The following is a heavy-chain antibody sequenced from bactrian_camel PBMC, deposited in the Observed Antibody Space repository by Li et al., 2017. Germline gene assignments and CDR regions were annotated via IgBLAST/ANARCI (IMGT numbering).Heavy chain of an antibody. V-gene: IGHV3S53*01. Sequence: QLVESGGGSVQAGGSLRLACAASGYGYNGYCMGWFRQAKGKQREGVAAIGSDGSTSYADSVKGRFTITNDFGKNFSLQMNSLKPEDTAIYYCARGYFGCADWPGRAFWGQGTQVTVS. D-gene: IGHD5*01. J-gene: IGHJ4*01. CDR3: ARGYFGCADWPGRAF. CDR2: IGSDGST. CDR1: GYGYNGYC.